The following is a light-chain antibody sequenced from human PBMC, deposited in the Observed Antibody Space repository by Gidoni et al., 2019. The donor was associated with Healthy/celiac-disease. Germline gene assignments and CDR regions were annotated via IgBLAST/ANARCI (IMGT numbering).Light chain of an antibody. V-gene: IGLV2-23*02. CDR3: CSYAGSSTYV. Sequence: QSALTQPASVSGPPGQAITISCTGTSSDVGSYNLASWYQQHPGKAAKLMIYEVSTRPSGVSNRFSGSKSGNTASLTSSGLQAEDEADYYCCSYAGSSTYVFGTGTKVTVL. CDR2: EVS. CDR1: SSDVGSYNL. J-gene: IGLJ1*01.